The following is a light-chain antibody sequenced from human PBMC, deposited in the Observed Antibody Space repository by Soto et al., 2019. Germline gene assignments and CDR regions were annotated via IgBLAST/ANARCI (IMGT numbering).Light chain of an antibody. CDR3: SSITSTSTYV. J-gene: IGLJ1*01. CDR2: DVN. Sequence: QSALTQPASVSGSPGESVTISCTGTSNDIGRSKYVSWYQQHPGKAPKLIIYDVNKRPSGVSSRFSGSKSGNTASLTICGLQVEDETDYYCSSITSTSTYVFGTGTKLTVL. V-gene: IGLV2-14*03. CDR1: SNDIGRSKY.